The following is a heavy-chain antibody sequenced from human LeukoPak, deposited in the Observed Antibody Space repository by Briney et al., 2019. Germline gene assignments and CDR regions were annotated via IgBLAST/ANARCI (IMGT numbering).Heavy chain of an antibody. J-gene: IGHJ3*01. CDR2: IKQDGSAT. D-gene: IGHD4-23*01. CDR3: AGVRAGGNRAFDV. V-gene: IGHV3-7*01. Sequence: GGSLRLSCVASEFTFRDFWMAWVRQAPGKGLEWVANIKQDGSATNYLDSVKGRFIISRDNAQNSLYLQMNSLRADDTAVYYCAGVRAGGNRAFDVWGQGTVVAVSS. CDR1: EFTFRDFW.